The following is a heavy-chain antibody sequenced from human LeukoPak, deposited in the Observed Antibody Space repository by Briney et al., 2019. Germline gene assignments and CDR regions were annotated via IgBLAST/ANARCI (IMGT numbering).Heavy chain of an antibody. Sequence: GRSLRLSCAASGFTFDDYAMHWVRQAPGKGLEWVSGISWNSDSIGYADSVKGRLTISRDNAKNSLYLQMNSLRAEDTAVYYCAREGDSSGYHRTYWGQGTLVTVSS. D-gene: IGHD3-22*01. CDR1: GFTFDDYA. V-gene: IGHV3-9*01. J-gene: IGHJ4*02. CDR2: ISWNSDSI. CDR3: AREGDSSGYHRTY.